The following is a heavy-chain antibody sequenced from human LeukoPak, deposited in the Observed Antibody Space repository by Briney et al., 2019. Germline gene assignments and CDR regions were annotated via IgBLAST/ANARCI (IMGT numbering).Heavy chain of an antibody. CDR1: GGSISSGGYY. CDR2: IYHSGST. Sequence: SQTLSLTCTVSGGSISSGGYYWSWIRQPPGKGLEWIGYIYHSGSTYYNPSLKSRVTISVDRSKNQFSLKLSSVTAADTAVYYCARAVAPPYYDILTGYTNPSGWYFDLWGRGTLVTVSS. CDR3: ARAVAPPYYDILTGYTNPSGWYFDL. J-gene: IGHJ2*01. V-gene: IGHV4-30-2*01. D-gene: IGHD3-9*01.